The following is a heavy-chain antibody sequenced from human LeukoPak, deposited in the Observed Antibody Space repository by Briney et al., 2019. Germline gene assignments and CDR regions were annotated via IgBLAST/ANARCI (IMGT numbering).Heavy chain of an antibody. Sequence: GGSLRPSCAASGFTFSSYAMSWVRQAPGKGLEWVSAISGSGGSTYYADSVKGRFTISRDNSKNSLYLQMNSLRAEDTAVYYCARGGTTWAKIDYWGQGTLVTVSS. V-gene: IGHV3-23*01. D-gene: IGHD1-7*01. CDR1: GFTFSSYA. CDR3: ARGGTTWAKIDY. J-gene: IGHJ4*02. CDR2: ISGSGGST.